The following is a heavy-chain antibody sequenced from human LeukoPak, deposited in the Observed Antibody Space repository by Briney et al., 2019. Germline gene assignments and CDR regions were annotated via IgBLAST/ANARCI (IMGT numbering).Heavy chain of an antibody. V-gene: IGHV4-39*07. CDR1: GGSISSSSYY. J-gene: IGHJ4*02. D-gene: IGHD1-14*01. CDR3: ARDGRFPPEVLPRYFDS. Sequence: SETLSLTCTVSGGSISSSSYYWGWIRQPPGKGLEWIGSIYYSGSTYYNPSLKSRVTISIDTSKNQFSLKLSSVTAADTAVYYCARDGRFPPEVLPRYFDSWGQGTLVTVSS. CDR2: IYYSGST.